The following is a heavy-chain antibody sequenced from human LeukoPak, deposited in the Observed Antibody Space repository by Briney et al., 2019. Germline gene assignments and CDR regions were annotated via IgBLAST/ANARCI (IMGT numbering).Heavy chain of an antibody. CDR1: GYTFTSYA. J-gene: IGHJ4*02. CDR2: NNAGNGNT. Sequence: ASVKVSCKASGYTFTSYAMHWVRQAPGQRLEWMGSNNAGNGNTKYSQKFQGRVTITRDTSASTAYMELSSLRSEDTAVYYCFYGSGTTNWGQGALVTVSS. CDR3: FYGSGTTN. V-gene: IGHV1-3*01. D-gene: IGHD3-10*01.